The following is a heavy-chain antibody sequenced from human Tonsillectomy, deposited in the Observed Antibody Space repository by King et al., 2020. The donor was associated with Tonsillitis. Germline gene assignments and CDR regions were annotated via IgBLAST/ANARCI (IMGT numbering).Heavy chain of an antibody. CDR3: ARQRRSYCSSTGCHSGGMDV. J-gene: IGHJ6*02. CDR1: GGSISSKSYY. D-gene: IGHD2-2*01. Sequence: LQLQESGPGLVKPSETLSLTCTVSGGSISSKSYYWGWIRQPPGKGLEWIGSIYYSGSTYYNPSLKSRVTISLDTSKNQFSLKLSSVTAADTAVYYCARQRRSYCSSTGCHSGGMDVWGQGTTVPVSS. V-gene: IGHV4-39*07. CDR2: IYYSGST.